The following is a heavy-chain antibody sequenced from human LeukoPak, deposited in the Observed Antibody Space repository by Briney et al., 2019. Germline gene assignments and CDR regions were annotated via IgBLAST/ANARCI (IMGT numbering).Heavy chain of an antibody. CDR1: GGSIMSYN. CDR3: ARSRVWSDYWGYFDF. CDR2: VYHSGST. Sequence: SETLSLTCTVSGGSIMSYNWSWIRQPPGRGLEWIGYVYHSGSTNYNPSLQSRVIISVDTSKNQVSLKLNSVTTADTAVYYCARSRVWSDYWGYFDFWGQGTLVTVSS. V-gene: IGHV4-59*01. J-gene: IGHJ4*02. D-gene: IGHD3-3*01.